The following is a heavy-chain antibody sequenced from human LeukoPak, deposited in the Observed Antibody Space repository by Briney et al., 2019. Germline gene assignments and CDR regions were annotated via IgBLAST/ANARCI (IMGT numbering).Heavy chain of an antibody. Sequence: SETLSLTCTVSGVSISSGGYYWSWIRQHPGKGLEWIGYIYYSGSTYYNPSLKSRVTISVDTSKNQFSLKLSSVTAADTAVYYCARLTHYYDSSGYYDAFDIWGQGTMVTVSS. V-gene: IGHV4-31*03. CDR2: IYYSGST. CDR1: GVSISSGGYY. J-gene: IGHJ3*02. D-gene: IGHD3-22*01. CDR3: ARLTHYYDSSGYYDAFDI.